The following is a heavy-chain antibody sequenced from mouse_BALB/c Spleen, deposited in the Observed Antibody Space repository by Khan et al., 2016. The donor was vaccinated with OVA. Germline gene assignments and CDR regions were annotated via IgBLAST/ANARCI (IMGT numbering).Heavy chain of an antibody. V-gene: IGHV9-4*02. CDR3: ARGGADYYSNDGGAMDS. Sequence: QIQLVQSGPELKKPGETVRLSCKASGYTFTTAGMQWVQKMPGKGLKWIGWINTHSGVPKYAEDFKGRFVFSLETSASTAYLQITNLKNEDKATYVCARGGADYYSNDGGAMDSWGQGTSVTVSS. J-gene: IGHJ4*01. D-gene: IGHD2-5*01. CDR1: GYTFTTAG. CDR2: INTHSGVP.